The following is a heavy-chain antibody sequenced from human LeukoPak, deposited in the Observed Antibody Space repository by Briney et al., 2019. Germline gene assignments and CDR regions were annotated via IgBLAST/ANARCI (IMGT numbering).Heavy chain of an antibody. D-gene: IGHD3-9*01. J-gene: IGHJ4*02. Sequence: SETLSLTCTVSGGSISSSRYYWGWIRQPPGKGLEGIGSIYYSGSTYYNPSLKSRVTISVDTSKKQFSLKVGSVTAADTAMYHCARTAIDLGRSLDYWGQGTLVTVSS. CDR2: IYYSGST. CDR3: ARTAIDLGRSLDY. V-gene: IGHV4-39*01. CDR1: GGSISSSRYY.